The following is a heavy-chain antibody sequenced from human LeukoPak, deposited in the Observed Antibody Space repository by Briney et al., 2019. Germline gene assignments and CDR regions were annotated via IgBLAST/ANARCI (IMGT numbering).Heavy chain of an antibody. CDR3: ARWAYSTDWYQYFDK. V-gene: IGHV4-59*08. J-gene: IGHJ4*02. CDR1: GGPISSYY. D-gene: IGHD6-19*01. Sequence: PSETLSLTCTVFGGPISSYYWSWIRQPPGKGLEWIGYVSYRGDTNYNPSLKSRVTISVDTSKNQFSLKLSSVTAADTAVYYCARWAYSTDWYQYFDKWGQGTLVTVSS. CDR2: VSYRGDT.